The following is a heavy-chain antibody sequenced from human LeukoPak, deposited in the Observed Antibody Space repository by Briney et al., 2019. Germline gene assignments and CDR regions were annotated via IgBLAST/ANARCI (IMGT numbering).Heavy chain of an antibody. CDR1: GFRFRDYW. CDR2: IKPDGSQR. D-gene: IGHD6-13*01. Sequence: PGGSLRLSCAASGFRFRDYWMDWLRQAPGMGLEWVASIKPDGSQRDYVDSVKGRFTISRDNAKNSLYLQMNSLRAEDTAVYYCARSSAAGTVWGQGTLVTVSS. J-gene: IGHJ4*02. V-gene: IGHV3-7*01. CDR3: ARSSAAGTV.